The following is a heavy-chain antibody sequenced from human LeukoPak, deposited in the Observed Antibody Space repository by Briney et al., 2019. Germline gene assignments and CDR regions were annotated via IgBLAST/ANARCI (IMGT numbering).Heavy chain of an antibody. D-gene: IGHD6-19*01. CDR2: IYSGGST. Sequence: GGSLRLSCAASGFTVSGNYMSWVRQAPGKGLEWVSVIYSGGSTYYADSVKGLFTISRDNSKNTLYLQMNSLRAEDTAVYYCAREEAVAGFDYWGQGTLVTVSS. CDR1: GFTVSGNY. J-gene: IGHJ4*02. CDR3: AREEAVAGFDY. V-gene: IGHV3-66*02.